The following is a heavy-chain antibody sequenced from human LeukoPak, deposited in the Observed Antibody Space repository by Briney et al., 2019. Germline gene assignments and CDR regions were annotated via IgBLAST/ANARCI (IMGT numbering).Heavy chain of an antibody. Sequence: ASETLSLTCALDGGSFSTYSWTWIRQPPGKGLEWIGEINHSGSTNYNPSLKSRVTISVDTSKKQFSLKLSSVTAADTAVYYCASPSCTSTWCSIYFDYWGQGTLVTVSS. CDR2: INHSGST. CDR1: GGSFSTYS. CDR3: ASPSCTSTWCSIYFDY. J-gene: IGHJ4*02. D-gene: IGHD2-8*01. V-gene: IGHV4-34*01.